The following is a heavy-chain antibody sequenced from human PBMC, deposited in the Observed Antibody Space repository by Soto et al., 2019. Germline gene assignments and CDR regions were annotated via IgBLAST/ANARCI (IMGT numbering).Heavy chain of an antibody. CDR2: IRSKANSYAT. J-gene: IGHJ6*02. CDR3: RRIVATLEGGSDYGMDV. CDR1: GFTFSGSA. Sequence: PGGSLRLSCAASGFTFSGSAMHWVRQASGKGLEWVGRIRSKANSYATAYAASVKGRFTISRDDSKNTAYLQMNSLKTEDTAVYYCRRIVATLEGGSDYGMDVWGQGTTVTVSS. V-gene: IGHV3-73*01. D-gene: IGHD5-12*01.